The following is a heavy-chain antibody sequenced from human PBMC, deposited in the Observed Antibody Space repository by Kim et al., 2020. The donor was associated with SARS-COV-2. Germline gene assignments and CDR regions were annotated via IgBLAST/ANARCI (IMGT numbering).Heavy chain of an antibody. J-gene: IGHJ4*02. CDR3: ARGPNYSPFDY. CDR2: I. V-gene: IGHV3-48*03. Sequence: IYYGDSVRGPFTLSRDNDKNSLFLQMNSLRAEDTAVYYCARGPNYSPFDYWGQGTLVTVSS. D-gene: IGHD4-4*01.